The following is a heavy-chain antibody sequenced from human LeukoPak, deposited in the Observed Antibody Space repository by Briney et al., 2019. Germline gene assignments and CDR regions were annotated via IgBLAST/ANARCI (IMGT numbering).Heavy chain of an antibody. V-gene: IGHV3-23*01. CDR2: ISGSGGST. J-gene: IGHJ4*02. CDR3: ARVLLRNGREALGY. Sequence: GGSLRLSCAASGFTFSSYAMSWVRQAPGKGLEWVSAISGSGGSTYYADSVKGRFTISRDNSKNTLYLQMNSLRSEDTAVYYCARVLLRNGREALGYWGQGTLVTVSS. D-gene: IGHD3-22*01. CDR1: GFTFSSYA.